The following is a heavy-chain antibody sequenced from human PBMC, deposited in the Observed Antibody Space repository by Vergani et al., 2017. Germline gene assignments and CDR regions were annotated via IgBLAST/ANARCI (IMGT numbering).Heavy chain of an antibody. Sequence: QVQLQESGPGLVKPSETLSLTCTVSGGSISSYYWSWIRQPPGKGLEWIGYIYYRGSTNYNPSLKSRVTISVDTSKNQFSLKLSSVTAADTAVYYCARDQGSSWYYFDYWGQGTLVTVSS. D-gene: IGHD6-13*01. CDR2: IYYRGST. J-gene: IGHJ4*02. CDR1: GGSISSYY. V-gene: IGHV4-59*01. CDR3: ARDQGSSWYYFDY.